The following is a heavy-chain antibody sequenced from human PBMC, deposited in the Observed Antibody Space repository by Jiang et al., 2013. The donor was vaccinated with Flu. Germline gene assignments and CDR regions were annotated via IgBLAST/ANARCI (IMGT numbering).Heavy chain of an antibody. Sequence: SGGGRGTAWGVPSRLSCAASGFTFDDYTMHWVRQAPGKGLEWVSLISWDGGSTYYADSVKGRFTISRDNSKNSLYLQMNSLRTEDTALYYCAKVIYLAAAGPFDYWGQGTLVTVSS. CDR2: ISWDGGST. V-gene: IGHV3-43*01. D-gene: IGHD6-13*01. CDR1: GFTFDDYT. CDR3: AKVIYLAAAGPFDY. J-gene: IGHJ4*02.